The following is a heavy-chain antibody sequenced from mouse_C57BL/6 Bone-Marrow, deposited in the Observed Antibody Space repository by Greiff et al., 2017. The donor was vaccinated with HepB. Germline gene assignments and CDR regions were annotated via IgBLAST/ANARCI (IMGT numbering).Heavy chain of an antibody. D-gene: IGHD1-1*02. Sequence: VQLQQSGPELVKPGASVKISCKASGYSFTGYYMNWVKQSPEKSLEWIGEINPSTGGTTYNQKFKAKATLTVDKSSSTAYMQLKSLTSEDSAVYYCARADYAGYFDVWGTGTTVTVSS. CDR1: GYSFTGYY. V-gene: IGHV1-42*01. J-gene: IGHJ1*03. CDR2: INPSTGGT. CDR3: ARADYAGYFDV.